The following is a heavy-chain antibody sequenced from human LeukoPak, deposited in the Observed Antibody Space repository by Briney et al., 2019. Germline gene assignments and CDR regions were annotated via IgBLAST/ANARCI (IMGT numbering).Heavy chain of an antibody. Sequence: SETLSLTCAVYGGSFSGYYWSWIRQPPGKGLEWIGEINHSGSTNYNPSLKSRVTISVDTSKNQFSLKLSSVTAANTAVYYCARVLAARRPNFYYYMDVWGKGTTVTVSS. D-gene: IGHD6-6*01. V-gene: IGHV4-34*01. J-gene: IGHJ6*03. CDR1: GGSFSGYY. CDR2: INHSGST. CDR3: ARVLAARRPNFYYYMDV.